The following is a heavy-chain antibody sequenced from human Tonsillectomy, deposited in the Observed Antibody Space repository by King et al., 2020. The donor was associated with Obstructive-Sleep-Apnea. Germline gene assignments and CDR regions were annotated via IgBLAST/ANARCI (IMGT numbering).Heavy chain of an antibody. J-gene: IGHJ4*02. D-gene: IGHD3-16*01. CDR2: IYYSGST. V-gene: IGHV4-59*01. CDR3: ASVPRGLGLPFDS. Sequence: QLQESGPGLVKPSETLSLTCTVSGDSISTYYWSWIRQPPGKGLEWIGYIYYSGSTNYNPSVKSRVTISVDTSKNQFSLNLSSVTPADTALSFCASVPRGLGLPFDSWGQGILVTVSS. CDR1: GDSISTYY.